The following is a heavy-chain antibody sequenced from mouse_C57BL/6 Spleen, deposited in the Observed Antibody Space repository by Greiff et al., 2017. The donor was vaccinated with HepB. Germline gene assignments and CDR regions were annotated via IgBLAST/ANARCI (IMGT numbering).Heavy chain of an antibody. D-gene: IGHD1-1*01. Sequence: EVQLQQSGTVLARPGASVKMSCKTSGYTFTSYWMHWVKQRPGQGLEWIGAIYPGNSDTSYNQKFKGKAKLTAVTSASTAYMELSSLTNEDSAVYYCTRRVYYYVSSDEDDAMDDWGQGTSGTVSS. CDR2: IYPGNSDT. CDR1: GYTFTSYW. J-gene: IGHJ4*01. V-gene: IGHV1-5*01. CDR3: TRRVYYYVSSDEDDAMDD.